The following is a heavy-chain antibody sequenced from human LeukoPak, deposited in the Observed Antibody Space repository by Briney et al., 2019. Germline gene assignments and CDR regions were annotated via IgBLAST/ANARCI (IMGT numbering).Heavy chain of an antibody. CDR2: IKQDGSEK. Sequence: GGSLRLSCAGSGFTFSSYWMSWVRQAPGKGLEWVANIKQDGSEKYYVDSVKGRFTISRDSAKNSLYLQMNTLRAEDTAVYYCTRSSAAAFDVWGQGTVVTVSS. V-gene: IGHV3-7*01. CDR3: TRSSAAAFDV. J-gene: IGHJ3*01. CDR1: GFTFSSYW. D-gene: IGHD6-6*01.